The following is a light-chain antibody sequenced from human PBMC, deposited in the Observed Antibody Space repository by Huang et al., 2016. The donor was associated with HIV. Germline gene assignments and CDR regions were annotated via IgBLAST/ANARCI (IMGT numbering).Light chain of an antibody. CDR2: GAS. CDR1: QSVSNNY. V-gene: IGKV3-20*01. J-gene: IGKJ1*01. CDR3: QQYGTSPWG. Sequence: EIVLTQSPGTLSLSPGERATLSCRASQSVSNNYLTWYHQSAGQAPRLLLYGASSRATGIPDRFSGNGSGTEFTLTISRLDPEDFAVYYCQQYGTSPWGFGQGTKVEIK.